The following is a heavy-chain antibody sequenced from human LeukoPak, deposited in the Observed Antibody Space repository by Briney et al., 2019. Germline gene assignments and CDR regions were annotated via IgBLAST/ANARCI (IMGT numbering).Heavy chain of an antibody. Sequence: SETLSLTCAVSGYSISSGYYWGWIRQPPGKGLEWIGSIYHSGSTYYNPSLKNRVTISVDTSKNQFSLKLSSVTAADTAVYYCARDGPLRNFDYWGQGTLVTVSS. CDR3: ARDGPLRNFDY. V-gene: IGHV4-38-2*02. CDR2: IYHSGST. J-gene: IGHJ4*02. CDR1: GYSISSGYY.